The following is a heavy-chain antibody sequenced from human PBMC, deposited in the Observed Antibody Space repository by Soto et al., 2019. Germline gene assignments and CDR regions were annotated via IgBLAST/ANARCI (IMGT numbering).Heavy chain of an antibody. V-gene: IGHV6-1*01. J-gene: IGHJ4*02. D-gene: IGHD6-19*01. CDR2: TYYRSQWYS. CDR3: ARHEQREADPFDY. Sequence: QLQQSGPGLVKPSQTLSLTCAISGDTVASNSATWSWMRQSPARGLEWLGRTYYRSQWYSYYAPSVKSRITINPDTTKNQFSLHLNSVTPEDTAVYYCARHEQREADPFDYWGQGTLVTVSS. CDR1: GDTVASNSAT.